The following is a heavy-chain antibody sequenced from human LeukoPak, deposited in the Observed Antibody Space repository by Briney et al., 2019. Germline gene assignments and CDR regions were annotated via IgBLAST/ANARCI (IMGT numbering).Heavy chain of an antibody. V-gene: IGHV1-24*01. CDR1: GYTLTELS. CDR3: ATWIGSITMVRGVQDAFDI. CDR2: FDPEDGET. D-gene: IGHD3-10*01. Sequence: EASVKVSCKVSGYTLTELSMHWVRQAPGKGPEWMGGFDPEDGETIYAQKFQGRVTMTEDTSTDIAYMELSSLRSEDTAVYYCATWIGSITMVRGVQDAFDIWGQGTMVTVSS. J-gene: IGHJ3*02.